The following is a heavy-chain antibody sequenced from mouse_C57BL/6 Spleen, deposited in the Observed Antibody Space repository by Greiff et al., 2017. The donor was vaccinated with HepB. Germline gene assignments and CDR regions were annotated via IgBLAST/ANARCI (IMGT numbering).Heavy chain of an antibody. D-gene: IGHD1-1*01. V-gene: IGHV1-82*01. Sequence: VHLQQSGPELVKPGASVKISCKASGYAFSSSWMNWVKQRPGKGLEWIGRIYPGDGDTNYNGKFKGKATLTADKSSSTAYMQLSSLTSEDSAVYFCARATVVATHYFDYWGQGTTLTVSS. CDR2: IYPGDGDT. CDR3: ARATVVATHYFDY. CDR1: GYAFSSSW. J-gene: IGHJ2*01.